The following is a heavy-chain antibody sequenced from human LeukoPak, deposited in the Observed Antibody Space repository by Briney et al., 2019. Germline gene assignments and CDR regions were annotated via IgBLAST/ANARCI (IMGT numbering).Heavy chain of an antibody. CDR3: ARYDILPGAHDGFDL. CDR1: GASISSGDINSGDYA. D-gene: IGHD3-9*01. CDR2: IYRDGST. V-gene: IGHV4-30-2*01. Sequence: SQTLSLTCAVSGASISSGDINSGDYAWSWIRQPPGKGLEWIGHIYRDGSTFYNPSLKSRVTNSVDRSKNHFSLKLSSVTAADTAVYYCARYDILPGAHDGFDLWGHGTRVTVSS. J-gene: IGHJ3*01.